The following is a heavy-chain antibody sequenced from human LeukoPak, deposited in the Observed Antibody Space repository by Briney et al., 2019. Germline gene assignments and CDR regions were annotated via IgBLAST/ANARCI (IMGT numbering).Heavy chain of an antibody. Sequence: ASVKVSCKASGYTFTGYYMHWVRQAPGQGLEWMGWINPNSGGTNYAQKFQGRVTMTRDTSISTAYMELSRLRSDDTAVYYCARDEGTAVAGRRGAFDIWGQGTMVTVSS. CDR3: ARDEGTAVAGRRGAFDI. CDR1: GYTFTGYY. D-gene: IGHD6-19*01. J-gene: IGHJ3*02. CDR2: INPNSGGT. V-gene: IGHV1-2*02.